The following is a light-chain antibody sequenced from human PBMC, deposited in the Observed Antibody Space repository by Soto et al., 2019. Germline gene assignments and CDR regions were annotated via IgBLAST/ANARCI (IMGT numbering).Light chain of an antibody. CDR1: SSDVGDNY. J-gene: IGLJ1*01. Sequence: QSVLTQPPSASGSPGQSVTISCTGTSSDVGDNYVSWYQQHPGKAPKLMVYEVSKRPSGVPDRFSGSKSGNTASLTVSGLLAEDEGDYYCSSYAGRDTVVFGSGTKVTVL. V-gene: IGLV2-8*01. CDR2: EVS. CDR3: SSYAGRDTVV.